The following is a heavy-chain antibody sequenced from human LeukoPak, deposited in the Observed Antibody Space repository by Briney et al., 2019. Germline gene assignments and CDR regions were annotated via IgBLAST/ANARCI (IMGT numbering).Heavy chain of an antibody. D-gene: IGHD3-10*01. Sequence: PSETLSLTCTVSGGSISSYYWSWIRQPPGKGLEWIGYIYYSGSTNYNPSLKSRVTISVDTSKNQFSLKLSSVTAADTAVYYCARDGRGWFGEKSYMDVWGKGTTVTVSS. CDR1: GGSISSYY. CDR3: ARDGRGWFGEKSYMDV. V-gene: IGHV4-59*01. J-gene: IGHJ6*03. CDR2: IYYSGST.